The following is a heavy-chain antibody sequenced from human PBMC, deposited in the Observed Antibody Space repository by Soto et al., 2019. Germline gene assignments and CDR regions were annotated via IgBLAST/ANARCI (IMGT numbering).Heavy chain of an antibody. V-gene: IGHV3-11*01. J-gene: IGHJ6*04. CDR2: ISSSGSTI. CDR1: GFTFSDYY. CDR3: AREASRLLQFLDV. D-gene: IGHD5-18*01. Sequence: GGSLRLSCAASGFTFSDYYMSWIRQAPGKGLEWVSYISSSGSTIYYADSVKGRFTISRDNAKNSLYLQMNSLRAEDTAVYYCAREASRLLQFLDVWGKGTTVTVSS.